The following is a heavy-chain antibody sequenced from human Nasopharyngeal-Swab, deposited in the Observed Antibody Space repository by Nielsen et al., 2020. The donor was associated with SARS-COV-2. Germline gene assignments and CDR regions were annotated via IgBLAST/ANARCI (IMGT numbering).Heavy chain of an antibody. Sequence: SETLSLTCTVSGGSISSYYWSWIRQPPGKGLEWIGYIYYSGSTSYNPSLKSRVTISVDTSKNQFSLKLSSVTAADTAVYYCARGGYNSYYYYYYYMDVWGKGTTVTVSS. V-gene: IGHV4-59*01. CDR3: ARGGYNSYYYYYYYMDV. CDR1: GGSISSYY. CDR2: IYYSGST. J-gene: IGHJ6*03. D-gene: IGHD1-1*01.